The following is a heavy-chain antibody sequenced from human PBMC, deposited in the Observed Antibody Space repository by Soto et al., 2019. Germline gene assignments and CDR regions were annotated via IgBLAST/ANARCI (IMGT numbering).Heavy chain of an antibody. J-gene: IGHJ4*02. V-gene: IGHV3-30*09. D-gene: IGHD6-19*01. Sequence: QVQLVESGGGVVQPGRSLRLSCAASGFTFSTFSLHWVRQAPGKGLEWLALISYDGSNKYNADSVKGRFAISRDNSNNTLYLQVNSLRPEDTAVYYWARTTAVAGTPEFDYWGQGTLVTVSS. CDR1: GFTFSTFS. CDR3: ARTTAVAGTPEFDY. CDR2: ISYDGSNK.